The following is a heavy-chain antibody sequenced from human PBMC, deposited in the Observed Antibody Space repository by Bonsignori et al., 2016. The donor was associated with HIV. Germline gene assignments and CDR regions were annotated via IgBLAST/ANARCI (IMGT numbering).Heavy chain of an antibody. V-gene: IGHV3-23*01. CDR1: GLTFSNYA. CDR2: IGGSGGST. D-gene: IGHD3/OR15-3a*01. CDR3: AKDQSYYFRPGRAFDI. J-gene: IGHJ3*02. Sequence: GGSLRLSCADSGLTFSNYAMSWVRQAPGKGLEWVSGIGGSGGSTYYADSVRGRFTVSRDNSKNTLYLQMSSLRAEDTAVYYCAKDQSYYFRPGRAFDIWGQGTMVTVSS.